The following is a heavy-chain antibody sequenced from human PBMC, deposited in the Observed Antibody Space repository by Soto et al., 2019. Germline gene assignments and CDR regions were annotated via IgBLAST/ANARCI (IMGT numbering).Heavy chain of an antibody. D-gene: IGHD6-13*01. V-gene: IGHV1-46*01. CDR1: GYTFTNYY. Sequence: ASVNVSCKSSGYTFTNYYIHWVRQAPGQGLEWMGMINPSGGSTTYAQKFQDRVAMTRETSTSTVYMELSSLRSEDTAVYYCARAKWQQLVISYDYGMDVWGQGTTVTVSS. J-gene: IGHJ6*02. CDR2: INPSGGST. CDR3: ARAKWQQLVISYDYGMDV.